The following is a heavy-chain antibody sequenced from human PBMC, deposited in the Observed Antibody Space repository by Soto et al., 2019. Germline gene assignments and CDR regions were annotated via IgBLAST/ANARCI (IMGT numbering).Heavy chain of an antibody. J-gene: IGHJ4*02. Sequence: QVQLVQSGAEVKKPGSSVKVSCKASGGTFSSYAISWVRQAPGQGLEWMGGIIPIFGTANYAQKFQGRVTITEDESTSTAYMELSSLRSEDTAVYYCASFADRPILTGGSDYWGQGTLVTVSS. D-gene: IGHD3-9*01. CDR2: IIPIFGTA. CDR3: ASFADRPILTGGSDY. V-gene: IGHV1-69*01. CDR1: GGTFSSYA.